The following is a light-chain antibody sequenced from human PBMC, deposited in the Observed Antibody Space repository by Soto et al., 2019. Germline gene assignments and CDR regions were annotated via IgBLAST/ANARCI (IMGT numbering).Light chain of an antibody. Sequence: QAVVTQEPSLTVSPGGTVTLTCGSSTGTVTSGHYPYWFQQKPGQAPRTLIFDTDNKHSWTPARFSGSLLGGKAALTLSGAQPEDEADYYCLLNYSDGRGVFGPGTNLTVL. CDR1: TGTVTSGHY. CDR3: LLNYSDGRGV. J-gene: IGLJ1*01. CDR2: DTD. V-gene: IGLV7-46*01.